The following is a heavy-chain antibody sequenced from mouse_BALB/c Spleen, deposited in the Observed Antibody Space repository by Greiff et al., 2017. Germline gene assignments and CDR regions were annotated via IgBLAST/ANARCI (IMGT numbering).Heavy chain of an antibody. Sequence: DVKLVESGGGLVQPGGSRKLSCAASGFTFSSFGMHWVRQAPEKGLEWVAYISSGSSTIYYADTVKGRFTISRDNPKNTLFLQMTSLRSEDTAMYYCARSYDGCYPAWFAYWGQGTLVTVSA. CDR2: ISSGSSTI. CDR3: ARSYDGCYPAWFAY. J-gene: IGHJ3*01. CDR1: GFTFSSFG. D-gene: IGHD2-3*01. V-gene: IGHV5-17*02.